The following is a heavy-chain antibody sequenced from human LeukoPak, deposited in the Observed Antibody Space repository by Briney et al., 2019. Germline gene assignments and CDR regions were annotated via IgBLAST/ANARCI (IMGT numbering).Heavy chain of an antibody. D-gene: IGHD3-3*01. CDR2: FDPEDGEA. Sequence: ASVKVSCKVSGYTLTELSMHWVRQAPGKGLEWMGGFDPEDGEAIYAQKFRGRVTMTEDTSTDTAYMELSSLRSEDTAVYYCATSRYDFWSGYSVPYWGQGTLVTVSS. J-gene: IGHJ4*02. CDR1: GYTLTELS. V-gene: IGHV1-24*01. CDR3: ATSRYDFWSGYSVPY.